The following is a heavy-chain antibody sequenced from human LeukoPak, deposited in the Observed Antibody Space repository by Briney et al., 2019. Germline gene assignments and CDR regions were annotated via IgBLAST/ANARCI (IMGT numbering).Heavy chain of an antibody. V-gene: IGHV3-21*01. CDR3: TRYYGSGSPPFDY. J-gene: IGHJ4*02. CDR1: GFTFSSYS. D-gene: IGHD3-10*01. CDR2: ISSSSSYI. Sequence: GGSLRLSCAASGFTFSSYSMNWVRQAPGKGLEWVPSISSSSSYIYYADSVKGRFTISRDNAKNSLYLQMNSLRAEDTAVYYCTRYYGSGSPPFDYWGQGTLVTVSS.